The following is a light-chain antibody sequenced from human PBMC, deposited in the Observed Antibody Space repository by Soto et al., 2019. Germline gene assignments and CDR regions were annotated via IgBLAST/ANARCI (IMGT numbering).Light chain of an antibody. CDR1: QSVTSTY. Sequence: EIVLTQSPGTLSLSPGDRATLSCRASQSVTSTYLAWYQQKPGQAPRLLIYGASSRATGVPHRFSGSGSGTDFPLTISRLEPEDFAVYYCQHYGGSPLFTFGPGTKVDVK. CDR2: GAS. V-gene: IGKV3-20*01. J-gene: IGKJ3*01. CDR3: QHYGGSPLFT.